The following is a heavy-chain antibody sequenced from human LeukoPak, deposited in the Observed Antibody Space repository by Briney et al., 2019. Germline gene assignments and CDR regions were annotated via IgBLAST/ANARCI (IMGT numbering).Heavy chain of an antibody. CDR2: IYYSGST. CDR3: ARHRQQLILGP. D-gene: IGHD6-13*01. J-gene: IGHJ5*02. CDR1: GGSISSSSYY. V-gene: IGHV4-39*01. Sequence: TSETLSLTCTVSGGSISSSSYYWGWHRPRQGKGLEWIGSIYYSGSTYYNPSLKSRVTTSVDTSKNQFSLKLSSVTAADTAVYYCARHRQQLILGPWGQGTLVTVSS.